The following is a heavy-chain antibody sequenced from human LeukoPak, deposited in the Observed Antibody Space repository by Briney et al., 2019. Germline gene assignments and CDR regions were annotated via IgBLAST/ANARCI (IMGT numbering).Heavy chain of an antibody. D-gene: IGHD1-26*01. CDR2: ISSSSSYI. CDR1: GFTFSNYS. V-gene: IGHV3-21*01. Sequence: GGSLRLSCAASGFTFSNYSMNWVRQAPGKGLEWVSSISSSSSYIYYADSMKGRFTISRDNAKNSLYLQMNSLRAEDTAVYYCARDGGSYSAIDYWGQGTLVTVSS. J-gene: IGHJ4*02. CDR3: ARDGGSYSAIDY.